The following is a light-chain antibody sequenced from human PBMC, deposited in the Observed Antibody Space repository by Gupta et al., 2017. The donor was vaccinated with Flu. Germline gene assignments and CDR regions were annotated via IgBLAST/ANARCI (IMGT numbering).Light chain of an antibody. CDR1: HDISNF. J-gene: IGKJ3*01. CDR2: DAS. Sequence: ILFSPSPSSLSASLGDRVTITCQASHDISNFLNWYQQKPGKAPNLLIYDASHLQTGVPSRFGGSGSGTGFTFTISSLQPEDIGTYYCQQYNKVPPTCGPGTKVDLK. V-gene: IGKV1-33*01. CDR3: QQYNKVPPT.